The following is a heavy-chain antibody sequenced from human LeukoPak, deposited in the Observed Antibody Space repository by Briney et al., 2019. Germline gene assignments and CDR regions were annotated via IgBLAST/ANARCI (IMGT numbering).Heavy chain of an antibody. CDR1: GYSISSGYY. CDR3: ARHVSRRITMIVVVTYFDY. V-gene: IGHV4-38-2*01. D-gene: IGHD3-22*01. J-gene: IGHJ4*02. CDR2: IYHSGST. Sequence: PSETLSLTCAVSGYSISSGYYWGWIRQPPGKGLEWIGSIYHSGSTYYNPSLKSRVTISVDTSKNQFSLKLSSVTGADTAVYYCARHVSRRITMIVVVTYFDYWGQGTLVTVSS.